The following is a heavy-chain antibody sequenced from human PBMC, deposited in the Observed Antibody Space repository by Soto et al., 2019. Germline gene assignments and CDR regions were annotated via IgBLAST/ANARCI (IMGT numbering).Heavy chain of an antibody. CDR3: ARERSITGIPSFDY. V-gene: IGHV4-59*01. CDR1: GGSISSYY. J-gene: IGHJ4*02. Sequence: SETLSLTCTVSGGSISSYYWSWIRQPPGKGLEWIGYIYYSGSTNYNPSLKSRVTISVDTSKNQFSLKLSSVTAADTAVYYCARERSITGIPSFDYWGQGTLVTVSS. D-gene: IGHD1-20*01. CDR2: IYYSGST.